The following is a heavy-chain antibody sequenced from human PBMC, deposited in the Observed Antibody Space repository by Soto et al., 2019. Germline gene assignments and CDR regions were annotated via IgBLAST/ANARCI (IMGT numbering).Heavy chain of an antibody. CDR2: MNEDGGTT. CDR3: ASDPSARADV. Sequence: EVQLVESGGVLVRPGGSLRLSCAASGFTFSSYWMHWVRQAPGKGLVWVSRMNEDGGTTDYADSVKGRFTSSRDNAKNPLYLQLNSLSVEGTAVYYFASDPSARADVWGQGTTVTVSS. CDR1: GFTFSSYW. V-gene: IGHV3-74*02. J-gene: IGHJ6*02.